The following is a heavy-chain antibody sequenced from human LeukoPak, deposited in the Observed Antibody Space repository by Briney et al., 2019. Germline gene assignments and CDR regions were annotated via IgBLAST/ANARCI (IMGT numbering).Heavy chain of an antibody. CDR1: GGSISTSY. V-gene: IGHV4-59*12. J-gene: IGHJ4*02. CDR3: ARLGWSTDY. D-gene: IGHD6-19*01. Sequence: SETLSLTCTVSGGSISTSYWSWVRQPPGKELEWIGYISYSGSTNYNPSLKSRVTISVDTSKNQFSLKLSSVTAADTAVYYCARLGWSTDYWGQGTLVTVSS. CDR2: ISYSGST.